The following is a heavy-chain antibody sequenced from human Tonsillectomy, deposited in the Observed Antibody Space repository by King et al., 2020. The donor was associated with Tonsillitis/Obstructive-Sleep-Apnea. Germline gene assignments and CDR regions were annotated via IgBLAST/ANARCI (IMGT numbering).Heavy chain of an antibody. V-gene: IGHV3-48*03. CDR1: GFTFSSYE. J-gene: IGHJ3*02. Sequence: VQLVESGGGLVQPGVSLRLSCAASGFTFSSYEMNWVRQAPGKGLEWLSYISSSGSTIHYADSVKGRFTISRDNAKNSMYLQMNSLRAEDTAVYYCARCRYFDWDAFDIWGQGTMVTVSS. CDR3: ARCRYFDWDAFDI. CDR2: ISSSGSTI. D-gene: IGHD3-9*01.